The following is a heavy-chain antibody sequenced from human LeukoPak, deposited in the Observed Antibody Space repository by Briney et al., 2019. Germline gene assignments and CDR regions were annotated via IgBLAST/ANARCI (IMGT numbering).Heavy chain of an antibody. CDR3: ARDSSHSGWSNY. CDR1: GYTLTSYG. V-gene: IGHV1-18*01. Sequence: ASVKVSCKASGYTLTSYGISWVRQAPGQGLEWMGWISAYNGNTNYAQKLQGRVTMTTDTSTSTANMELRSLRSDDTAVYYCARDSSHSGWSNYWGQGTLVTVSS. CDR2: ISAYNGNT. J-gene: IGHJ4*02. D-gene: IGHD6-19*01.